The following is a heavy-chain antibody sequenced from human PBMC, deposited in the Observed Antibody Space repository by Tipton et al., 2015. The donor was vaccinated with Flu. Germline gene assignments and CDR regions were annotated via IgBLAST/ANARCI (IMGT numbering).Heavy chain of an antibody. V-gene: IGHV3-23*01. CDR2: ISGSGGST. CDR1: GFTFSSCA. Sequence: SLRLSCAASGFTFSSCAMSWVRQAPGKGPEWVSAISGSGGSTYYADSVKGRFTISRDNSKNTLYLQMSSLRAEDTAVYYCAKDGYYYGSGSPEYYFDYWGQGTLVTVSS. CDR3: AKDGYYYGSGSPEYYFDY. J-gene: IGHJ4*02. D-gene: IGHD3-10*01.